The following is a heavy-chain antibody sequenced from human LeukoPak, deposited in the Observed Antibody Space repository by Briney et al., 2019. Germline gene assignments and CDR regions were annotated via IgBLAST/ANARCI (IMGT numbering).Heavy chain of an antibody. D-gene: IGHD5-18*01. CDR2: ISGSGGST. CDR3: ASGRGGYSYGSPDY. J-gene: IGHJ4*02. CDR1: GFTFSSYA. Sequence: AGGSLRLSCAASGFTFSSYAMSWVRQAPGKGLEWVSAISGSGGSTYYADSVKGRFTISRDNSKNTLYLQMNSLRAEDTAVYYCASGRGGYSYGSPDYWGQGTLVTVSS. V-gene: IGHV3-23*01.